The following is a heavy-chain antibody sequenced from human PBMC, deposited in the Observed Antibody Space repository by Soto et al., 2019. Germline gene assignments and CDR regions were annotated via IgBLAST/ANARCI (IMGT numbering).Heavy chain of an antibody. Sequence: SETLSLTCTVSGDSISSNNNYWSWIRQPPGEGLEWIGFISYSGTTSYSPSLKSRVAVSLDTSKNQFSLSLSSVTAADTAVYYCARGRGYSYGLDPWGQGTLVTVS. CDR3: ARGRGYSYGLDP. D-gene: IGHD5-18*01. J-gene: IGHJ5*02. CDR1: GDSISSNNNY. V-gene: IGHV4-30-4*01. CDR2: ISYSGTT.